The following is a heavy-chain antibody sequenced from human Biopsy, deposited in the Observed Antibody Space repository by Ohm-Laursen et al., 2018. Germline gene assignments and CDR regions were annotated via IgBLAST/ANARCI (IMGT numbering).Heavy chain of an antibody. J-gene: IGHJ3*01. CDR2: ISNRGST. D-gene: IGHD3-3*01. CDR3: ARLYRLDDYWNDDPPDAFDV. V-gene: IGHV4-59*01. Sequence: TLSLTCTVSGGSISSDYWSWIRQSPGKGLEWIGYISNRGSTNYNPSLRGRVTISVDTSKNQFSLKLSSVTAADTAVFFCARLYRLDDYWNDDPPDAFDVWDQGTRVTVSS. CDR1: GGSISSDY.